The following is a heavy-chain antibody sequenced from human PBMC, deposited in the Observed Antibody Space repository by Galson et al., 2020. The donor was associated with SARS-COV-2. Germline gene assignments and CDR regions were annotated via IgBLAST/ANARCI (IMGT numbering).Heavy chain of an antibody. CDR1: GGSFSGYY. V-gene: IGHV4-34*01. CDR2: INHSGST. J-gene: IGHJ6*04. Sequence: SETLSLTCAVYGGSFSGYYWSWIRQPPGKGLEWIGEINHSGSTNYNPSLKSRVTISVDTSKNQFSLKLSSVTAADTAVYYCARGQHSSSWYPYYYYYGMDVWG. D-gene: IGHD6-13*01. CDR3: ARGQHSSSWYPYYYYYGMDV.